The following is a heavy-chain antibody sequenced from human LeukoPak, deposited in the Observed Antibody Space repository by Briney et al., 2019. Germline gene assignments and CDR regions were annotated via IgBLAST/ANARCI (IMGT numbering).Heavy chain of an antibody. D-gene: IGHD1-1*01. V-gene: IGHV3-21*01. CDR3: ARDGTTGFDY. Sequence: GGSLRLSCVASGFTFSSYSMNWVRQAPGKGLEWVSSISSSSSYIYYADSVKGRFTISRDNAKNSLYLQMNSLRAEDTAVYYCARDGTTGFDYWGQGTLVTVSS. J-gene: IGHJ4*02. CDR2: ISSSSSYI. CDR1: GFTFSSYS.